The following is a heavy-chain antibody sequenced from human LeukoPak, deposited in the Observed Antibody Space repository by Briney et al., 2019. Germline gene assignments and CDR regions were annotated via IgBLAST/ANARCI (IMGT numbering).Heavy chain of an antibody. D-gene: IGHD3-3*01. CDR1: GGSISNYY. CDR3: ARTIFGVVKRAFDI. J-gene: IGHJ3*02. Sequence: PSETLSLTCTVSGGSISNYYWSWIRQPPGKGLEWIGYIYHSGNTNYNPSLKSRVAISVDTSKNQFSLKLSSVTAADTAVYYCARTIFGVVKRAFDIWGQGTMVTVSS. V-gene: IGHV4-59*08. CDR2: IYHSGNT.